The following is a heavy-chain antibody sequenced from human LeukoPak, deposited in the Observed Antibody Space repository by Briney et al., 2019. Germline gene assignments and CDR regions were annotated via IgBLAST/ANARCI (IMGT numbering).Heavy chain of an antibody. CDR2: ISSSSSYI. J-gene: IGHJ4*02. CDR3: ARDSGPYDSSGYYHHDY. CDR1: GFTFSSYS. Sequence: PGGSLRLSCAASGFTFSSYSMNWVRQAPGKGLEWVSSISSSSSYIYYADSVKGRFTISRDNAKNSLYLQMNSLRAEDTAVYYCARDSGPYDSSGYYHHDYWGQGTLVTVSS. D-gene: IGHD3-22*01. V-gene: IGHV3-21*01.